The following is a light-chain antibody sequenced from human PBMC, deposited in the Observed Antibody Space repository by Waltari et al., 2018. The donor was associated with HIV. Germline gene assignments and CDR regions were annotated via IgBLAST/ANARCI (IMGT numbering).Light chain of an antibody. Sequence: QSVLTQPPSASGTPGQRVTISCSGSSSNIGSNYVYWYQQLPGTAPKLLVYKNNQRPSGVPHRFSGSKSGTSASLAISGLRSEDDADYYCATWDDSLSGPVFGGGTKLTVL. J-gene: IGLJ3*02. CDR1: SSNIGSNY. CDR2: KNN. CDR3: ATWDDSLSGPV. V-gene: IGLV1-47*01.